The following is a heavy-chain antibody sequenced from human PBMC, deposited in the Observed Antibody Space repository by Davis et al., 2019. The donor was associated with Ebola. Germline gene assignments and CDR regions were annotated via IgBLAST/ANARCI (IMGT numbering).Heavy chain of an antibody. V-gene: IGHV3-15*01. CDR3: TTNVRYGSGSYYFDY. Sequence: GESLKISCAASGFTFSNAWMSWVRQAPGKGLEWVGRIKSKTDGGTTDYAAPVKGRLTISRDDSKNTLYLQMNRLKTEDTAVYYCTTNVRYGSGSYYFDYWGQGTLVTVSS. J-gene: IGHJ4*02. CDR2: IKSKTDGGTT. CDR1: GFTFSNAW. D-gene: IGHD3-10*01.